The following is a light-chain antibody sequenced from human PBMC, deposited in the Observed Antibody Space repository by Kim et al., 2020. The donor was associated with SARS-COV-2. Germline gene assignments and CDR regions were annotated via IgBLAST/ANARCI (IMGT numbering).Light chain of an antibody. Sequence: EIVMTQSPATLSVSPGERATLSCRASHSVTNNLAWYQQKPGQAPRLLLYDASTRTTGIPTRFSGSGSGTDFSLVISSLQSEGFAVYYCQHYNTWPPETFGQGTKL. V-gene: IGKV3-15*01. CDR1: HSVTNN. J-gene: IGKJ2*01. CDR2: DAS. CDR3: QHYNTWPPET.